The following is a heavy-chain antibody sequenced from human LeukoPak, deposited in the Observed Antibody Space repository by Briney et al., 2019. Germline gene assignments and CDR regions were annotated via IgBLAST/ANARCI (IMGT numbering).Heavy chain of an antibody. V-gene: IGHV4-34*01. CDR3: ARTHSSSWYGNFDY. CDR1: GGSFSGYH. D-gene: IGHD6-13*01. CDR2: INHSGST. J-gene: IGHJ4*02. Sequence: PSETLSLTCAVYGGSFSGYHWSWIRQPPGKGLEWIGEINHSGSTNYNPSLKSRVTISVDTSKNQFSLKLSSVTAADTAVYYCARTHSSSWYGNFDYWGQGTLVTVSS.